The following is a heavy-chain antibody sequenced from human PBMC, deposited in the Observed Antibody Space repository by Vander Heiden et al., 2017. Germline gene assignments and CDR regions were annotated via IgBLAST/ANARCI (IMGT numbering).Heavy chain of an antibody. CDR3: ATLTYYYDSSGYYYPIY. V-gene: IGHV4-39*01. J-gene: IGHJ4*02. Sequence: QLQLQESGPGLVKPSETLSLTCIVSCGSIRGSGYYWGWIRQAPGKGLEWIGSINYSGSTKYSPSLKSRVTISVDTSKNQFSLILSSVTAADTAVYYCATLTYYYDSSGYYYPIYWGQGALVTVSS. D-gene: IGHD3-22*01. CDR1: CGSIRGSGYY. CDR2: INYSGST.